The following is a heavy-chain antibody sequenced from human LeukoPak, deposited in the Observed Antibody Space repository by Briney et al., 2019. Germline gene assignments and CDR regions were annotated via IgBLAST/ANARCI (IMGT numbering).Heavy chain of an antibody. CDR1: GFTFSSYG. V-gene: IGHV3-33*01. CDR3: ASPSGSYGEGAFDL. J-gene: IGHJ3*01. CDR2: IWYDGSNK. Sequence: GGSLRLSCAASGFTFSSYGMHWVRQAPGKGLEWVAVIWYDGSNKYYADSVKGRFTISRDNSKNTLYLQMNSLRAEDTAVYYCASPSGSYGEGAFDLWGQGTMVTVSS. D-gene: IGHD1-26*01.